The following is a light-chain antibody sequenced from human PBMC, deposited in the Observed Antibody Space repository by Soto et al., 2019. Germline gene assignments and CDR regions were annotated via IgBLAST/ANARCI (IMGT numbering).Light chain of an antibody. J-gene: IGLJ2*01. CDR3: SSSTRSTTLI. CDR1: SSDVGGYKF. V-gene: IGLV2-14*01. CDR2: DVT. Sequence: QSALTQPASVSGSPGQSITISCTGTSSDVGGYKFVSWYQQYPGKAPKLMIFDVTNRPSGVSNRFSGSKSGNTASLTISGLQPEDEADYSCSSSTRSTTLIFGGGTKLTVL.